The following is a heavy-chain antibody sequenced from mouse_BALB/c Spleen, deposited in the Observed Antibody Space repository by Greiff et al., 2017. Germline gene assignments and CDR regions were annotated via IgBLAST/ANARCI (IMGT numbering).Heavy chain of an antibody. CDR3: ARGYYGYDGPSPFAY. V-gene: IGHV2-9*02. CDR1: GFSLTSYG. CDR2: IWAGGST. Sequence: VQLVESGPGLVAPSQSLSITCTVSGFSLTSYGVHWVRQPPGKGLEWLGVIWAGGSTNYNSALMSRLSISKDNSKSQVFLKMNSLQTDDTAMYYCARGYYGYDGPSPFAYWGQGTLVTVSA. J-gene: IGHJ3*01. D-gene: IGHD2-2*01.